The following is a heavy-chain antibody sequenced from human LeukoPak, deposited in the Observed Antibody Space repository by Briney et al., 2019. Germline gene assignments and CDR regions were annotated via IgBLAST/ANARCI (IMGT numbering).Heavy chain of an antibody. CDR2: ISSSGRTI. CDR1: GFTFSSYS. Sequence: PGGSLRLSCAVSGFTFSSYSMDWVRQAPGKGLEWVSYISSSGRTIYYADSVKGRFSISRDNAKNSLFLQMESLRAEDTAVYYCARARWLQLFDYWGQGTLVTVSS. V-gene: IGHV3-48*04. D-gene: IGHD5-24*01. J-gene: IGHJ4*02. CDR3: ARARWLQLFDY.